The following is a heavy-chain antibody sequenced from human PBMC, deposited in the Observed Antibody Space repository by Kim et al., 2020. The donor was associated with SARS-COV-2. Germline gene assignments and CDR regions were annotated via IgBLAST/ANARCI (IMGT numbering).Heavy chain of an antibody. Sequence: SETLSLTCAVYGGSFSGYYWSWIRQPPGKGLEWIGEINHSGSTNYNPSLKSRVTISVDTSKNQFSLKLSSVTAADTAVYYCARGHVAAAGTTSHYYYYYGMDVWDEGTTVTVSS. CDR3: ARGHVAAAGTTSHYYYYYGMDV. CDR1: GGSFSGYY. D-gene: IGHD6-13*01. J-gene: IGHJ6*04. V-gene: IGHV4-34*01. CDR2: INHSGST.